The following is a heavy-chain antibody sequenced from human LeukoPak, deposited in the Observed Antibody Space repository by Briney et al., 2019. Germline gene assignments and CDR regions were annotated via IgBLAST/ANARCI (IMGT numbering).Heavy chain of an antibody. D-gene: IGHD3-10*01. V-gene: IGHV3-7*04. CDR3: ARRHHFGFLDS. CDR1: GVMFPSYW. CDR2: IKQDGSEK. J-gene: IGHJ4*02. Sequence: PGGSLRLSCAASGVMFPSYWMTWVRQAPGKGLEWVANIKQDGSEKYYVGSVKGRFTISRDNAKNSVYLQMNSLRAEDTAVYYCARRHHFGFLDSWGQGTLVTVSS.